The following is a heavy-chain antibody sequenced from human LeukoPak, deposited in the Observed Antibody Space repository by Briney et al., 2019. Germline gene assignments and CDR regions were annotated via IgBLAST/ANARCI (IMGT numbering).Heavy chain of an antibody. D-gene: IGHD6-19*01. V-gene: IGHV4-59*01. CDR2: IYYSGST. CDR1: GVSISSYY. Sequence: SETLSLTCTVSGVSISSYYWSWIRQPPGKGLEWIGYIYYSGSTNYNPSLKSRVTISVATSKNQFSLKLSSVTAADTAVYYCARATPGYSSGWGFDYWGQGTLVTVSS. J-gene: IGHJ4*02. CDR3: ARATPGYSSGWGFDY.